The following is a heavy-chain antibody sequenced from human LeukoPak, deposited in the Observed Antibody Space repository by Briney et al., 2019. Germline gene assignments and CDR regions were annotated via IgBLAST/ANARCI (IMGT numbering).Heavy chain of an antibody. Sequence: SQTLSLTCTVSGGSISSYYWSWIRQPPGKRLEWIGHIYYSGSTNYNPSLKSRVTISVDTSKNQFSLKLSSVTAADTAVYYCASRSSIWSGYQDTLYYFDSWGQGTLVTVSS. CDR2: IYYSGST. CDR1: GGSISSYY. D-gene: IGHD3-3*01. J-gene: IGHJ4*02. V-gene: IGHV4-59*01. CDR3: ASRSSIWSGYQDTLYYFDS.